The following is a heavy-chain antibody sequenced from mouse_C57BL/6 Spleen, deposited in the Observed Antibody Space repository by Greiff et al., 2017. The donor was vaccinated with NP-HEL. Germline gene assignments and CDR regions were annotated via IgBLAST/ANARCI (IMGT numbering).Heavy chain of an antibody. Sequence: EVQLVESGGGLVKPGGSLKLSCAASGFTFSSYAMSWVRQTPEKRLEWVATISDGGSYTYYPDNVKGRFTISRDNAKNNLYLQMSHLKSEDTAMYYCAREQESQGYFDVWGTGTTVTVSS. CDR1: GFTFSSYA. V-gene: IGHV5-4*01. J-gene: IGHJ1*03. CDR3: AREQESQGYFDV. CDR2: ISDGGSYT.